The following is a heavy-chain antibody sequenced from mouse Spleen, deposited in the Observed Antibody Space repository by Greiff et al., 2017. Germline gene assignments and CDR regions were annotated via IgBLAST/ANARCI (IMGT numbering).Heavy chain of an antibody. J-gene: IGHJ4*01. Sequence: EVKLVESGGGLVQPGGSLRLSCATSGFTFTDYYMSWVRQPPGKALEWLGFIRNKANGYTTEYSASVKGRFTISRDNSQSILYLQMNTLRAEDSATYYCARDRRIYAMDYWGQGTSVTVSS. CDR3: ARDRRIYAMDY. CDR2: IRNKANGYTT. CDR1: GFTFTDYY. V-gene: IGHV7-3*02.